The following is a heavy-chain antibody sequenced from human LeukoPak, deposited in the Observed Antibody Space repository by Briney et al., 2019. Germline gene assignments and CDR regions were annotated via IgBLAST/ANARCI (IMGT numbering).Heavy chain of an antibody. Sequence: ASVKVSCKASGGTFSSYAISWVRQAPGQGLEWMGGIIPIFGTANYAQKFQGRVTITTDESTSTAYMELSSLRSEDTAVYYCARRPSYCSSTSCYNYWYFDLWGRGTLVTVSS. V-gene: IGHV1-69*05. CDR3: ARRPSYCSSTSCYNYWYFDL. D-gene: IGHD2-2*02. J-gene: IGHJ2*01. CDR2: IIPIFGTA. CDR1: GGTFSSYA.